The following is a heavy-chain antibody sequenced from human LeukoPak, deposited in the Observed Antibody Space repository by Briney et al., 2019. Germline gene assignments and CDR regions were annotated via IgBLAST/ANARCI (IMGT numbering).Heavy chain of an antibody. CDR1: GFTFSNYY. J-gene: IGHJ3*01. Sequence: PGGSLRLSCAASGFTFSNYYMSWVRQAPGKGLEWVANIKGDGSEKHYVDSVKGRFTISRGNARNTLYLQMNSLRAEDTAEYYCARDFYAVAEWGQGTMVTVSS. CDR3: ARDFYAVAE. V-gene: IGHV3-7*01. CDR2: IKGDGSEK. D-gene: IGHD6-19*01.